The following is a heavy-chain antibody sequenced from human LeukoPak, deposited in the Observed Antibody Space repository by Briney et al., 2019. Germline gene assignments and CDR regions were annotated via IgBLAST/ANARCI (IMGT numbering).Heavy chain of an antibody. Sequence: SVKVSCKASGGTLNDYAISWVRQAPGQGLEWMGWIIPMFGTANYAQKFQGRVTITADESTSTAYMELSSLRSEDTAVYYCASTYYYDSSGYNYFDYWGQGALVTVSS. J-gene: IGHJ4*02. CDR3: ASTYYYDSSGYNYFDY. V-gene: IGHV1-69*01. CDR2: IIPMFGTA. D-gene: IGHD3-22*01. CDR1: GGTLNDYA.